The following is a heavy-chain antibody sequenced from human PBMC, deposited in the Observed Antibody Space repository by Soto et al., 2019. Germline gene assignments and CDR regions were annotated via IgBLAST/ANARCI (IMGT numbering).Heavy chain of an antibody. D-gene: IGHD7-27*01. CDR2: ISKSSSTR. CDR3: ARQPRPATGDSYYSGLDV. V-gene: IGHV3-48*02. CDR1: GFTFGSTS. Sequence: GGSLRLSCAVSGFTFGSTSMTWVRQAPGKGLEWISYISKSSSTRYYADSVKGRFTISRDNAKNELYLQMNSLRDEDTAVYYCARQPRPATGDSYYSGLDVWGLGTTVTVSS. J-gene: IGHJ6*02.